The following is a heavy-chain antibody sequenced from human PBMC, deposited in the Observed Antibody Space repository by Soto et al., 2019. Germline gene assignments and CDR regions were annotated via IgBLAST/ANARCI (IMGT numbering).Heavy chain of an antibody. CDR3: AKGTKYCSSGVCSVFDY. J-gene: IGHJ4*02. CDR1: GFTFDENA. Sequence: EVQVAESGGGSVQPGRSLRLSCEASGFTFDENAMHWVRQAPGKGLEWVSSINWNSGNIGYADSVRGRFTISRDNAKNSLSLQINSLRPEDTAFYYCAKGTKYCSSGVCSVFDYWGQGPLVTVSS. D-gene: IGHD2-8*01. V-gene: IGHV3-9*01. CDR2: INWNSGNI.